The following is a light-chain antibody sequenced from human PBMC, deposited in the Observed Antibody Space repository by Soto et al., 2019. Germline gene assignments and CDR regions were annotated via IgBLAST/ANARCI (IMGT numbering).Light chain of an antibody. CDR3: QQYLDVPQT. CDR2: WAS. Sequence: DIVMTQSPDSLAVSLVERATINCRSAQSLLYSTNNKNYLAWYQQKPGQPPKLLIYWASTRESGVPDRFSASGSGTDFTLTISSLQAEDVAVYYCQQYLDVPQTFGQGTKVEIK. J-gene: IGKJ1*01. V-gene: IGKV4-1*01. CDR1: QSLLYSTNNKNY.